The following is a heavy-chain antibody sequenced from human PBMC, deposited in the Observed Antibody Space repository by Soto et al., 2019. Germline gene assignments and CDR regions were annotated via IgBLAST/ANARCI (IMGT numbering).Heavy chain of an antibody. CDR1: GGSVSNGIYY. J-gene: IGHJ3*01. CDR3: ARDGEGAIAGAFDV. V-gene: IGHV4-61*01. Sequence: QEQLQESGTRLVKPSETLVLTCSVSGGSVSNGIYYWTWIRQTRGKGLEWIGFSLNSGTSIYNSSLKSRVAISVDTSKNQSSLRLDSMTAADTAHYYCARDGEGAIAGAFDVWGQGTMVTVSS. D-gene: IGHD2-21*01. CDR2: SLNSGTS.